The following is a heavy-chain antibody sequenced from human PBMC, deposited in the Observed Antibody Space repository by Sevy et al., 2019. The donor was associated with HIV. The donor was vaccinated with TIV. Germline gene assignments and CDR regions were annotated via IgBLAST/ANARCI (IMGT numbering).Heavy chain of an antibody. CDR2: IFHTGST. Sequence: SETLSLTCPVSGGSINSGDYYWSWIRQHPEKGLEWIGYIFHTGSTYYKRSFKNRATISVDTSKNQFSLKLSLMTAADTAVYYCAREGTKGVWFDPWGQGTLVTVSS. V-gene: IGHV4-31*03. CDR3: AREGTKGVWFDP. J-gene: IGHJ5*02. D-gene: IGHD3-16*01. CDR1: GGSINSGDYY.